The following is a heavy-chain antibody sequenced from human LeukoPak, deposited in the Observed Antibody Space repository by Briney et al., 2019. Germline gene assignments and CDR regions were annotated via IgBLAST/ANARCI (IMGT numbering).Heavy chain of an antibody. CDR3: ARAALGTVLLRWYYYYGMDV. V-gene: IGHV1-69*13. D-gene: IGHD3-10*02. CDR1: GGTFSSYA. Sequence: SVKVSCKASGGTFSSYAISWVRQAPGQGLEWMGGIIPIFGTANYAQKFQGRVTITADESTSTAYMELSSLRSEDTAVYYCARAALGTVLLRWYYYYGMDVWGQGTTVTVSS. CDR2: IIPIFGTA. J-gene: IGHJ6*02.